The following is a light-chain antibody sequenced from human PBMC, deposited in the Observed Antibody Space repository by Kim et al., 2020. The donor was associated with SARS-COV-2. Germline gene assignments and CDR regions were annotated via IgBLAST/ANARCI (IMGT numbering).Light chain of an antibody. V-gene: IGKV1-12*01. CDR3: QQAYSFPPT. CDR1: QGIRSW. J-gene: IGKJ4*01. Sequence: SASVGDRVTITCRASQGIRSWLAWYLQKPGKAPKLLLYAASSLQSGDTSRFSGSGSGTDFTLTISSLQPEDFATDYCQQAYSFPPTFGGGTKLEI. CDR2: AAS.